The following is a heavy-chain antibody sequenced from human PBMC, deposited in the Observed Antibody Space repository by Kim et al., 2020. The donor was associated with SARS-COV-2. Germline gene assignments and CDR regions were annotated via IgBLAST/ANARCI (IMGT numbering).Heavy chain of an antibody. D-gene: IGHD5-18*01. V-gene: IGHV3-74*01. CDR3: ARDTAL. Sequence: GSDTTYADSVKGRFTVSRDNAKNTLYLQMNSLRAEDTAVYYCARDTALWGQGTLVTVSS. CDR2: GSDT. J-gene: IGHJ4*02.